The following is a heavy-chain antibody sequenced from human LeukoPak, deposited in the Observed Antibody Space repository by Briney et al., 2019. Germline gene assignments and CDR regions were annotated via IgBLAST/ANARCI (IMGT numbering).Heavy chain of an antibody. Sequence: GGSLRLSCAASGFTFSSYAMSWLRQAPGKGLEWVSTISGGGGSTYYADSVKGRFTISRDNSMNTLFLQMNSLRAEDTAVYYCAKSGPYNWNSGGVNVDCWGQGTLVTVSS. V-gene: IGHV3-23*01. J-gene: IGHJ4*02. D-gene: IGHD1-7*01. CDR2: ISGGGGST. CDR3: AKSGPYNWNSGGVNVDC. CDR1: GFTFSSYA.